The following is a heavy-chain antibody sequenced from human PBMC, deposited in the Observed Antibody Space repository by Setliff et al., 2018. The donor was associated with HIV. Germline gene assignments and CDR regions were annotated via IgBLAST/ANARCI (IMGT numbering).Heavy chain of an antibody. CDR1: GVSTSSSTYY. Sequence: SSETLSLTCSVSGVSTSSSTYYWGWIRQPPGKGLEWIGYIFYTGSTYYNPSLKSRVTIPVDTSKNHFSLRLSHVTAADTAVYYCVRQGAVTGHSFDYWGQGALVTVSS. CDR2: IFYTGST. CDR3: VRQGAVTGHSFDY. V-gene: IGHV4-39*01. J-gene: IGHJ4*02. D-gene: IGHD6-19*01.